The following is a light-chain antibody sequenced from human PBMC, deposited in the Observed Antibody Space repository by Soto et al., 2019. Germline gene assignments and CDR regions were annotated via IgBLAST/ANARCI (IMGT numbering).Light chain of an antibody. CDR3: QQYGSSPPT. CDR2: GAS. Sequence: EIVLTQSPGTLSLSPGERATLSCRASQSVNSYSLAWYQRKPGQPPRLLVWGASNRATDIPYRFSGSGSGKYFTLTITNLEPEDFAVYYCQQYGSSPPTFGQGTRVEVK. V-gene: IGKV3-20*01. J-gene: IGKJ1*01. CDR1: QSVNSYS.